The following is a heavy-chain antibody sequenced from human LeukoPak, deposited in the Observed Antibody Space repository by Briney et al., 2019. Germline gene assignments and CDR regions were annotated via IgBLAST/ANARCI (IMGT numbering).Heavy chain of an antibody. CDR3: ARIGLYSSSWYFDI. V-gene: IGHV3-7*01. Sequence: GGSLRLSCAPSGFTFSSYWMNWVRQAPGEGLEWVANIKQDGSEKYYVDSVKGRFTISRDNAKNSLSLQMNSLRAEDTAVYYCARIGLYSSSWYFDIWGQGTMVTVSS. J-gene: IGHJ3*02. CDR2: IKQDGSEK. CDR1: GFTFSSYW. D-gene: IGHD6-13*01.